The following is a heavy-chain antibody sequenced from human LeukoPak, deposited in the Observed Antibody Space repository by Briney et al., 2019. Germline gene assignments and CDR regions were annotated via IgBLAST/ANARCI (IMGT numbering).Heavy chain of an antibody. J-gene: IGHJ5*02. V-gene: IGHV4-4*02. D-gene: IGHD2-8*01. Sequence: PSGTLSLTCAVSGGSISSSNWWSWVRQPPGKGLEWIGEIYHSGNTNYNPSLKSRVTISVDTSKNQFSLKLSSETAADTAVYYCARETVNAGGCTNGVCYKYNWFDPWGQGTLVTVSS. CDR1: GGSISSSNW. CDR3: ARETVNAGGCTNGVCYKYNWFDP. CDR2: IYHSGNT.